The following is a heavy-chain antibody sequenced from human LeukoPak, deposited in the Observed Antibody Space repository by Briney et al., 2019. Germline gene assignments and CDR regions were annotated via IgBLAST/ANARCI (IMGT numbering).Heavy chain of an antibody. Sequence: GESLMISCKASGYSFTDYWIGWVRQMPGKGLEWMGIIYPRDSHTIYSPSFQGQVTVSADKSITTAYLQWSSLKASDTAIYYCTRVDFYYYYMDFRGKGTTVSVSS. CDR3: TRVDFYYYYMDF. CDR2: IYPRDSHT. V-gene: IGHV5-51*01. J-gene: IGHJ6*03. CDR1: GYSFTDYW.